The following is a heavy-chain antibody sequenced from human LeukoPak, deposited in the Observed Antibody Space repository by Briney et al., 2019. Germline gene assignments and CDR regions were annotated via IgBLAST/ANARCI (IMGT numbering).Heavy chain of an antibody. CDR1: GFTFSSYA. V-gene: IGHV3-30-3*01. Sequence: GRSLRLSCAASGFTFSSYAMHWVRQAPGKGLEWVAVISYDGSNKYYADSVKGRFTISRDNSKNTLYLQMNSLRAEDTAVYYCARDSGQEYCFDYWGQGTLVTVSS. D-gene: IGHD3-10*01. J-gene: IGHJ4*02. CDR3: ARDSGQEYCFDY. CDR2: ISYDGSNK.